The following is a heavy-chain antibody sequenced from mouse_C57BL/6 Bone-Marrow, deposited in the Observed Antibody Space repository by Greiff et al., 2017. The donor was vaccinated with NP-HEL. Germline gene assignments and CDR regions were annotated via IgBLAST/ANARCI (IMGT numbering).Heavy chain of an antibody. Sequence: VQLQQPRAELVKPGASVKVSCKASGYTFTSYWMHWVKQRPGQGLEWIGRIHPSDSDTNYNQKFKGKATLTVDKSSSTAYMQLSSLTSEDSAVYYCAIAYSGGYFDVWGTGTTVTVSS. CDR3: AIAYSGGYFDV. D-gene: IGHD3-1*01. J-gene: IGHJ1*03. CDR2: IHPSDSDT. CDR1: GYTFTSYW. V-gene: IGHV1-74*01.